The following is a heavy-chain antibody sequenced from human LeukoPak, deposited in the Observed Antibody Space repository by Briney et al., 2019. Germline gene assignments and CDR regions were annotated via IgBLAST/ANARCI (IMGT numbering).Heavy chain of an antibody. CDR1: GGSISSSSYY. V-gene: IGHV4-39*07. Sequence: PSGTLSLTCTVSGGSISSSSYYWGWIRQPPGKGLEWIGSIYYSGSTYYNPSLKSRVTISVDTSKNQFSLKLSSVTAADTAVYYCARGAPDSSSWYFNWFDPWGQGTLVTVSS. D-gene: IGHD6-13*01. CDR3: ARGAPDSSSWYFNWFDP. J-gene: IGHJ5*02. CDR2: IYYSGST.